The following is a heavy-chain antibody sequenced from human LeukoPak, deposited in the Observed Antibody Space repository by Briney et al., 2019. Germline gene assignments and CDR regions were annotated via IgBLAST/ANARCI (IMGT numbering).Heavy chain of an antibody. D-gene: IGHD6-19*01. CDR1: RGTFSSYA. V-gene: IGHV1-69-2*01. CDR2: VYPEDGET. CDR3: ATWGRRLVQKDY. J-gene: IGHJ4*02. Sequence: ASVKVSCKASRGTFSSYAISWVRQAPGKRPEWMGLVYPEDGETIYAEKFQGGDTITADTSTDTAYMELSSLRSEDTAVYYCATWGRRLVQKDYWGQGTLVTVSA.